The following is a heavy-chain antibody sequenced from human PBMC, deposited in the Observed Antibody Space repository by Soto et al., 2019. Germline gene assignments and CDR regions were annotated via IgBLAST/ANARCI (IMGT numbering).Heavy chain of an antibody. J-gene: IGHJ4*02. Sequence: PGGSLRLSCAASGFSFKDYYMTWMRQTPEKGLEWVALISYDGTNKFYADSVKGRFTISRDNSKSTLYLQVDSLRPEDAAVYYCARDPKTSGGQHWAFNYFDSWGQGTLVTVS. CDR3: ARDPKTSGGQHWAFNYFDS. CDR1: GFSFKDYY. V-gene: IGHV3-30-3*01. D-gene: IGHD7-27*01. CDR2: ISYDGTNK.